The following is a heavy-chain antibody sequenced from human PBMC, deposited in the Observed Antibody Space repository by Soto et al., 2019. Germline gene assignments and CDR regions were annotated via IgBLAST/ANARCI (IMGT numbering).Heavy chain of an antibody. CDR2: IYYSGST. V-gene: IGHV4-59*01. D-gene: IGHD3-9*01. CDR1: GGSISSYY. Sequence: PSETLSLTCTVSGGSISSYYWSWIRQPPGKGLEWIGYIYYSGSTNYNPSLKSRVTISVDTSKNQFSLKLSSVTAADTAVYYCARLPKYFDWLWDYYGMDVWGQGTTVTVSS. J-gene: IGHJ6*02. CDR3: ARLPKYFDWLWDYYGMDV.